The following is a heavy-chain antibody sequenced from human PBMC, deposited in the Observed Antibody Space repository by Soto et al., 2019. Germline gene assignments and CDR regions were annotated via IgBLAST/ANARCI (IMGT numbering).Heavy chain of an antibody. CDR3: ALTYYTDAFDI. V-gene: IGHV3-74*01. J-gene: IGHJ3*02. D-gene: IGHD3-10*01. CDR2: INSDGSST. CDR1: GFTFSSYW. Sequence: PGGSLRLASAASGFTFSSYWMHWVRQAPGKGLVWVSRINSDGSSTSYADSVKGRFTISRDNAKNTLYLQMNSLRAEDTAVYYCALTYYTDAFDIWGQGTMVTVSS.